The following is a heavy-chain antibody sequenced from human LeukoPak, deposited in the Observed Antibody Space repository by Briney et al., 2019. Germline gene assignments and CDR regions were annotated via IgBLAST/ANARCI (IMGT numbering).Heavy chain of an antibody. J-gene: IGHJ4*02. Sequence: PGGSLRLSCAASGFTFSNFAMNWVRQAPEKGLEWVSTVSGSGGSTYYADSVKGRFTISRDNSKNTLYLQMNSLRAEDTAVYYCASGNGYYYRYFDYWGQGTLVTVSS. CDR1: GFTFSNFA. CDR2: VSGSGGST. CDR3: ASGNGYYYRYFDY. V-gene: IGHV3-23*01. D-gene: IGHD3-22*01.